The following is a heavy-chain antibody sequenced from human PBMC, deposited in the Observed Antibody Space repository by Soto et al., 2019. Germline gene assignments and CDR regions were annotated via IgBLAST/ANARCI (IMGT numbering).Heavy chain of an antibody. CDR2: IYHSGST. J-gene: IGHJ6*02. Sequence: KPSETLSLTCAVSGGSISGSNWWSWVRQPPGKGLEWIGEIYHSGSTNYNPSLKSRVTISVDKSKNQFSLKLSSVTAADTAVYYCARDLGVTIFGVVISYYGMDVWGQGTTVTVSS. CDR3: ARDLGVTIFGVVISYYGMDV. CDR1: GGSISGSNW. D-gene: IGHD3-3*01. V-gene: IGHV4-4*02.